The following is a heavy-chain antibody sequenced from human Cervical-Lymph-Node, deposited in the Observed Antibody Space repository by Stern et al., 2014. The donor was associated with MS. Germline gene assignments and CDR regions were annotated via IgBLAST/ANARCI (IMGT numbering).Heavy chain of an antibody. J-gene: IGHJ4*02. CDR3: VRASDPLFEY. V-gene: IGHV3-11*01. CDR2: ISTTGKTI. D-gene: IGHD2-21*02. Sequence: VQLVESGGGLVKPGGSLRLSCAVSGFTFSDYHMHWIRQAPGKGMEWISYISTTGKTIYYADYVKGRLHISRDNAKNSLYLQMNSLRVEDTAVYYCVRASDPLFEYWGQGTLVTGPS. CDR1: GFTFSDYH.